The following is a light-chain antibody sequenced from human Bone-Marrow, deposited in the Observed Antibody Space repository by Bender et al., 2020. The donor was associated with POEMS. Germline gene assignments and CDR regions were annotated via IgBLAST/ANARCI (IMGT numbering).Light chain of an antibody. CDR3: AARDDSLNGHVV. J-gene: IGLJ2*01. Sequence: QSVLTQPPSASGTPGQRVTISCSGSSSNIGSYTVNWYQQLPGAAPKLLIYRYNQRPSGVPDRFSGSKSGTSASLAISGLQSEDEADYYCAARDDSLNGHVVFGGGTKLTVL. CDR2: RYN. CDR1: SSNIGSYT. V-gene: IGLV1-44*01.